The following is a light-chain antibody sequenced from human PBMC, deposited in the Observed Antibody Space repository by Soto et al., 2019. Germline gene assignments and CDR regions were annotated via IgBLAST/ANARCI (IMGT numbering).Light chain of an antibody. CDR1: QSVTSN. J-gene: IGKJ4*01. CDR3: QQYSQWPLT. Sequence: EIVMTQSPAPLSVSPGDRATLSCRASQSVTSNLAWYQQKPVQAPRLLLYGVSTRATGIPARFGGSGSATEFTLTISSLQSEDFAVYYCQQYSQWPLTFGGGTKVEIK. CDR2: GVS. V-gene: IGKV3-15*01.